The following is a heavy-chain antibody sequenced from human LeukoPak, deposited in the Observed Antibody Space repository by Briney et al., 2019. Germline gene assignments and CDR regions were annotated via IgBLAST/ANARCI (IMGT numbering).Heavy chain of an antibody. J-gene: IGHJ4*02. D-gene: IGHD5-18*01. Sequence: GGSLRLSRAASGFMFRDAAMTWVRQAPGKGLEWVSTIYSGGTTYYADSVMGRFTISRHNSRNTLYLQMNSLRAEDTAVYYCARVDTVMAYYFDLWGQGTLVTVSS. CDR1: GFMFRDAA. CDR2: IYSGGTT. CDR3: ARVDTVMAYYFDL. V-gene: IGHV3-53*04.